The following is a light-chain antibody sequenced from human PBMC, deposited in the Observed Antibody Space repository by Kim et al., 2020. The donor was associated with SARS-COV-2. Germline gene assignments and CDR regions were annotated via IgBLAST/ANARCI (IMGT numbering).Light chain of an antibody. CDR3: QTGDSSSRHVV. CDR2: QDN. J-gene: IGLJ2*01. CDR1: KLGDKY. Sequence: SYELTQPPSVSVSPGQTASITCSGDKLGDKYASWYQQKPGQSPVLVVYQDNKRPSGIPERFSGSNSGNTATLTISGTRAMDDADYYCQTGDSSSRHVVFG. V-gene: IGLV3-1*01.